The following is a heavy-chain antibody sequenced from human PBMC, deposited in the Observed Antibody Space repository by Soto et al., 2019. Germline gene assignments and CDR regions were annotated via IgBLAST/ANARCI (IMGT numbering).Heavy chain of an antibody. Sequence: PGGSLRLSCAASGFTFSSYAVSWVRQASGKGLEWVSAISGSGGSTYYAHSVKGRFTISRDNSKNTLYLQMSSLRADDTAVYYCALASGSIDYWGQGTLVTVSS. J-gene: IGHJ4*02. V-gene: IGHV3-23*01. CDR3: ALASGSIDY. CDR2: ISGSGGST. CDR1: GFTFSSYA. D-gene: IGHD3-10*01.